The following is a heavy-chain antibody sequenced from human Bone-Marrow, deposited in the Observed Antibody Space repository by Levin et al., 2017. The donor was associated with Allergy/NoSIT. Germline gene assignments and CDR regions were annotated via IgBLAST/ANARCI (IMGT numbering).Heavy chain of an antibody. CDR3: ARSKWFGELSPLDH. CDR1: GFVFSTYA. J-gene: IGHJ4*02. Sequence: GESLKISCAASGFVFSTYALHWVRQAPGKGLQWVAVISSDGKNISYADSLEGRFTISRDNLKNILYLQLNSPRSDDTAVYYCARSKWFGELSPLDHWGRGILVSVSS. CDR2: ISSDGKNI. V-gene: IGHV3-30*04. D-gene: IGHD3-10*01.